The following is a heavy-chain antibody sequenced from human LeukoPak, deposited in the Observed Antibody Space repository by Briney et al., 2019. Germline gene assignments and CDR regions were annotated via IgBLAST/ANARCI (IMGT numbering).Heavy chain of an antibody. D-gene: IGHD1-26*01. J-gene: IGHJ4*02. V-gene: IGHV3-11*01. CDR3: ARDVGGSGSYYYFDY. Sequence: GGSLRLSCAASGFTFSDYYMSWIRQAPGKGLEWLSHISSSGGPIYYAESVQGRFTISRDNAKNSLYLQMNSLRAEDTAVYYCARDVGGSGSYYYFDYWGQGTLVTVSS. CDR2: ISSSGGPI. CDR1: GFTFSDYY.